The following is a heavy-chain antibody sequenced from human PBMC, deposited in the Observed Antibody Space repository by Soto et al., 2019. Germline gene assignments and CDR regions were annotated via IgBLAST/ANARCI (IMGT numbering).Heavy chain of an antibody. CDR2: INRDGSSA. J-gene: IGHJ6*03. Sequence: PGGSLRLSCAASGFTFTNYWIHWVRQAPGRGLVWISRINRDGSSANYADSVRGRFTISRDNARNTVDLQMNSLTAEDTAEYYCVRGAQNHYYVDVWGKGNTVTVSS. CDR1: GFTFTNYW. CDR3: VRGAQNHYYVDV. V-gene: IGHV3-74*01.